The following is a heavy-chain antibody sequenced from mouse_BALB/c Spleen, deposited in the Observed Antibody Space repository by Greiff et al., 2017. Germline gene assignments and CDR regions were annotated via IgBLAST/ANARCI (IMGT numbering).Heavy chain of an antibody. Sequence: EVKVEESGGGLVQPGGSMKLSCVASGFTFSSYWMSWVRQSPEKGLEWVAEIRLKSDNYATHYAESVKGKFTISRDDSKSRLYLQMNSLRAEDTGIYYCTTITTVVATDYYYAMDYWGQGTSVTVSS. CDR1: GFTFSSYW. V-gene: IGHV6-6*02. J-gene: IGHJ4*01. D-gene: IGHD1-1*01. CDR2: IRLKSDNYAT. CDR3: TTITTVVATDYYYAMDY.